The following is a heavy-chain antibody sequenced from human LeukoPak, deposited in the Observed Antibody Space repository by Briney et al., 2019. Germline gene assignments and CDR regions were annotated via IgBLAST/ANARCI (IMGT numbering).Heavy chain of an antibody. Sequence: PSVKVSCKVSGYTLTELSMHWVRQAPGKGLEWMGGFDPEDGETIYAQTFQGRVTMTEDTSTDTAYMELSSLRSEDTAVYYCATGPQPTLLSYYWGQGTLVTVSS. V-gene: IGHV1-24*01. D-gene: IGHD2-2*01. J-gene: IGHJ4*02. CDR3: ATGPQPTLLSYY. CDR2: FDPEDGET. CDR1: GYTLTELS.